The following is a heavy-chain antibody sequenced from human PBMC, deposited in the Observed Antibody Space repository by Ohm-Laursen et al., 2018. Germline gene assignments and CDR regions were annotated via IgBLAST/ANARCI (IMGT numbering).Heavy chain of an antibody. CDR1: GFTFDDYA. Sequence: SLRLSCTASGFTFDDYAMHWVQQAPGKGLEWVSGISWNSGSIGYADSVKGRFTISRDNAKNSLYLQMNSLRAEDTALYYCAKGSRPYYDSSGYYYEFDYWGQGTLVTVSS. CDR2: ISWNSGSI. D-gene: IGHD3-22*01. V-gene: IGHV3-9*01. J-gene: IGHJ4*02. CDR3: AKGSRPYYDSSGYYYEFDY.